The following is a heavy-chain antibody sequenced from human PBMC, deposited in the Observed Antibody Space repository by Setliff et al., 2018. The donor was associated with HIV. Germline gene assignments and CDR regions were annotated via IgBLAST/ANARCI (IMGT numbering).Heavy chain of an antibody. V-gene: IGHV1-2*02. CDR1: GYTFSGYY. CDR3: ALASIVSTARWNH. Sequence: ASVKVSCKTSGYTFSGYYLHWVRRAPGRGLEWMGWINPNSGAANYARNFQGRVTMTRDTSISTAYMDLSSLTSDDTAVYYCALASIVSTARWNHWGRGTLVTVSS. J-gene: IGHJ4*02. CDR2: INPNSGAA. D-gene: IGHD1-26*01.